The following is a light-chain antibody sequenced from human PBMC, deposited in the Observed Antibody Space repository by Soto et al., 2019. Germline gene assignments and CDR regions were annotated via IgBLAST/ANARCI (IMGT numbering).Light chain of an antibody. V-gene: IGKV1-5*01. J-gene: IGKJ1*01. CDR3: QQYNSIWT. Sequence: DIQMTHSPSTMSASVGDRVTITCRASQSISSWLAWYQQKPGKAPKLLVYDASSLESGVPSRFSGSGSGTEFTLTISSLQPDDFATYYCQQYNSIWTLGQGTKVDIK. CDR1: QSISSW. CDR2: DAS.